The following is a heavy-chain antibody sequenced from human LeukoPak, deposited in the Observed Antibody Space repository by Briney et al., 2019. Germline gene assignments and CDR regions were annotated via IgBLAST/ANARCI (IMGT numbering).Heavy chain of an antibody. D-gene: IGHD3-16*01. Sequence: ASVKVSCMPSGYTFTSYYMLWVRQAPGQGLEWMGIINPSGGSTSYAQKFQGRVTMTRDTSTSTVYMELSSLRSEDTAVYYCARVVVDYIWGSYSYYYYMDVWGKGTTVTVSS. V-gene: IGHV1-46*01. CDR2: INPSGGST. CDR3: ARVVVDYIWGSYSYYYYMDV. CDR1: GYTFTSYY. J-gene: IGHJ6*03.